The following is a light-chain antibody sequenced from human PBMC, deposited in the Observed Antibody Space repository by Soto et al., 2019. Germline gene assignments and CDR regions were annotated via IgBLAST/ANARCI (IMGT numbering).Light chain of an antibody. V-gene: IGKV1-39*01. CDR2: AAS. Sequence: DIQMTQSPSSLSASVGDRVTITCQASQDTSNYLNWYQQKPGKAPKLLIYAASSLQSGVPSRFSGSGSGTDFTLTISSLQPEDFATYYCQQSYSTPRTFGQGTKVDIK. J-gene: IGKJ1*01. CDR3: QQSYSTPRT. CDR1: QDTSNY.